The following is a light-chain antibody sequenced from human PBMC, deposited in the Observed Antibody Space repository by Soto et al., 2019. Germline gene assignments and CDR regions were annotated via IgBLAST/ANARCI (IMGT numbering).Light chain of an antibody. V-gene: IGKV1-5*03. Sequence: DIQMTQSPSTLSASVGDRVTITCRASQSISNFLAWFQQTPGKAPKLLIYKASSLESGVPSRFSGSGSGTEFTLTISSLQPDDFATYYCQQFYNYWTFGQGTKVEIK. J-gene: IGKJ1*01. CDR1: QSISNF. CDR2: KAS. CDR3: QQFYNYWT.